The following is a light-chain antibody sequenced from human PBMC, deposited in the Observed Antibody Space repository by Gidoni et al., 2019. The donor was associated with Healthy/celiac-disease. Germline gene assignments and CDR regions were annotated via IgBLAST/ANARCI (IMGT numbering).Light chain of an antibody. Sequence: DILMTQSPSTLSASVGDRVTITCRASQSISSWLAWYQQKPGKAPKLLIYKASSLKSGVPSRFSGSGSGTEFTLTISSLQPDDFATYYCQHYRTFGQGTKVEIK. J-gene: IGKJ1*01. V-gene: IGKV1-5*03. CDR2: KAS. CDR1: QSISSW. CDR3: QHYRT.